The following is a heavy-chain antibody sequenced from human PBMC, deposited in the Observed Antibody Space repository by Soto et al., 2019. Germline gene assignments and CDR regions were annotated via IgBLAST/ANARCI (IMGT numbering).Heavy chain of an antibody. Sequence: EVQLVESGGGLVKPGGSLRLSCAASGFTFSSYSMNWVRQAPGKGLEWVSSISSSSSHIYYADSVKGRFTISRDNAKNSLYLQMNSLRAEDTAVYYCARDGGSGPDYWGQGTLVTASS. CDR3: ARDGGSGPDY. V-gene: IGHV3-21*01. CDR1: GFTFSSYS. CDR2: ISSSSSHI. D-gene: IGHD2-15*01. J-gene: IGHJ4*02.